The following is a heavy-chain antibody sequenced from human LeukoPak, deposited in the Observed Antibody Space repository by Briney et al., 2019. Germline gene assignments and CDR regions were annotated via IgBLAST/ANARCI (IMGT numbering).Heavy chain of an antibody. CDR2: IYSGGST. CDR3: ARALVGSGYYYSSDY. CDR1: GFTVSSNY. Sequence: PGGSLRLSCAASGFTVSSNYMSWVRQAPGKGLEWVSVIYSGGSTYYADSVKGRFTISRDNSKNTLYLQMNRLRAEDTAVYYCARALVGSGYYYSSDYWGQGTLVTVSS. J-gene: IGHJ4*02. D-gene: IGHD3-22*01. V-gene: IGHV3-53*01.